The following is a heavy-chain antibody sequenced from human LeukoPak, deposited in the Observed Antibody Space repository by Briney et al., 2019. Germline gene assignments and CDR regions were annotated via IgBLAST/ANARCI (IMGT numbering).Heavy chain of an antibody. CDR2: ISSSGSAI. Sequence: GGSLRLSCAASGFTFSDYYMSWIRQAPGKGLEWVSYISSSGSAIYYADSVKGRFTISRDNAKNSLYLQMNSLRAEDTAVYYCARDGHYDILTGYFQDWGQGTLVTVSS. CDR1: GFTFSDYY. J-gene: IGHJ1*01. CDR3: ARDGHYDILTGYFQD. V-gene: IGHV3-11*01. D-gene: IGHD3-9*01.